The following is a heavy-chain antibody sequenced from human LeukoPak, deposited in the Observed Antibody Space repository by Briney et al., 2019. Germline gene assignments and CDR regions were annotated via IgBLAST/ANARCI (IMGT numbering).Heavy chain of an antibody. CDR3: ARDYGDYEMDY. Sequence: GGSLRLSCAASGFTFSNAWMNWVRQAPGKGLEWVSSISSSSSYIYYADSVKGRFTISRDNAKNSLYLQMNSLRAEDTAVYYCARDYGDYEMDYWGQGTLVTVSS. V-gene: IGHV3-21*01. J-gene: IGHJ4*02. D-gene: IGHD4-17*01. CDR2: ISSSSSYI. CDR1: GFTFSNAW.